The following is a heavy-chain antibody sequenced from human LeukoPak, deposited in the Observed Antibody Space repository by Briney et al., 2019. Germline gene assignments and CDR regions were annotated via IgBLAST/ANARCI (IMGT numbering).Heavy chain of an antibody. Sequence: GGSLRLSCAASGFIFSTYWMTWVRQAPGKGLEWVANIKQDGSEKYYVDSGQGPFTISRDNAKNSLYLQMNSLRAEDTAVYFCARSSGWFLTDGGQGTMVTVSS. CDR3: ARSSGWFLTD. D-gene: IGHD6-19*01. V-gene: IGHV3-7*01. CDR2: IKQDGSEK. CDR1: GFIFSTYW. J-gene: IGHJ3*01.